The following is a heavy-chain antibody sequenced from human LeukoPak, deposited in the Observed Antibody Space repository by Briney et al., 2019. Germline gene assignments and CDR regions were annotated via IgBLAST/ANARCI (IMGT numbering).Heavy chain of an antibody. Sequence: PGGSLRLSCAASGFTFSSYTMSWVRQAPGKGLVWVSRINSGGSSTSYADSVKGRFTISRDNAKNTLYLQMISLRAEDTAVYYCARPPRIAAASARDAFDIWGQGTMVTVSS. CDR2: INSGGSST. J-gene: IGHJ3*02. CDR1: GFTFSSYT. D-gene: IGHD6-13*01. V-gene: IGHV3-74*01. CDR3: ARPPRIAAASARDAFDI.